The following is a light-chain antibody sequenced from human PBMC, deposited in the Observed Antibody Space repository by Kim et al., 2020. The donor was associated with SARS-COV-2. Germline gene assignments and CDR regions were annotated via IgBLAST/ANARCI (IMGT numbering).Light chain of an antibody. J-gene: IGKJ2*01. CDR2: DAS. CDR1: QGISTW. V-gene: IGKV1-12*01. CDR3: QQTDSFPYT. Sequence: DIQMTQSPSSVSASVGDRVTLTCRASQGISTWLAWYQQIPGKAPALLIYDASTLQYGVSSRFSGSGYGSYFTLTISSLQPEDFATYYCQQTDSFPYTFGQGTKVDIK.